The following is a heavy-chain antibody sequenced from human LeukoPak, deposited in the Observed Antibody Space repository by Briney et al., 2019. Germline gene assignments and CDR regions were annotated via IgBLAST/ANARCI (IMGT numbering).Heavy chain of an antibody. CDR1: GFTFSSYA. V-gene: IGHV3-23*01. D-gene: IGHD3-22*01. CDR2: ISDSGDRT. CDR3: AREVYYDSRGFDY. J-gene: IGHJ4*02. Sequence: GGSLRLSCAASGFTFSSYAMSWVRQAPGKGLEWVSVISDSGDRTYYADSVKGRFTISRDNSKNTLYLQMNTLRAGDTAVYYCAREVYYDSRGFDYWGQGTLVTVSS.